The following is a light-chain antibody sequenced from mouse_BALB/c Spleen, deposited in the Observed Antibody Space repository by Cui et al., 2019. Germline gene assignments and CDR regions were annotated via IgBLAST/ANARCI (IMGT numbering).Light chain of an antibody. CDR2: STA. J-gene: IGKJ2*01. V-gene: IGKV4-79*01. CDR3: HQWSSYPPT. CDR1: SCVSSSY. Sequence: QIVLTQSPAIMSASPGAKVTLTCSASSCVSSSYLYWYQQKPGSSPKLWIYSTANLASGVPARFSGSGSGTSYSLTISSMEAEDAASYFCHQWSSYPPTFGGGTKLEIK.